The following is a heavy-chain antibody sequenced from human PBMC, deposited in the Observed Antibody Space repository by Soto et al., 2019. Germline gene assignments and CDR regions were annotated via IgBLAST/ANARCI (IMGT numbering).Heavy chain of an antibody. D-gene: IGHD3-22*01. CDR3: ARSRLEYYYDSSGYYGLDAFDI. CDR2: IYYSGST. J-gene: IGHJ3*02. V-gene: IGHV4-59*01. Sequence: PSETLSLTCTVAGGSISSYYWSWIRQPPGKGLEWIGYIYYSGSTNYNPSLKSRVTISVDTSKNQFSLKLSSVTAADTAVYYCARSRLEYYYDSSGYYGLDAFDIWGQGTMVTVSS. CDR1: GGSISSYY.